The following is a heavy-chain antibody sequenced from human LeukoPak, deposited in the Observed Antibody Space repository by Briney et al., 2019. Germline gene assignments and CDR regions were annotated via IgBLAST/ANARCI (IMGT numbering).Heavy chain of an antibody. J-gene: IGHJ6*04. CDR3: TSPTSVRYYYGMDV. Sequence: GGSLRLSCAASGFTFSNARMSWVRQAPGKGLEWVGRIKSKTDGGTTDYAAPVKGRFTISRDDSKNTLYLQMNSLKTEDTAVYYCTSPTSVRYYYGMDVWGKGTTVTVSS. V-gene: IGHV3-15*01. CDR2: IKSKTDGGTT. CDR1: GFTFSNAR. D-gene: IGHD3-10*01.